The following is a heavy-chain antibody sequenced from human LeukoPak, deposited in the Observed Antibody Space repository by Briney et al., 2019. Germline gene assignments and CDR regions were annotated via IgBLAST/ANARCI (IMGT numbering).Heavy chain of an antibody. Sequence: PGGSLRLSCAASGFTFTNYWMSWVRQAPGKGLELVANIKQDRSEKYYVDSVKGRFTISRDNAKNSLYLQMNSLRAEDTAVYYCAKDRDDEGRAGSWFIFDYWGQGTLVTVSS. D-gene: IGHD6-13*01. CDR3: AKDRDDEGRAGSWFIFDY. CDR1: GFTFTNYW. CDR2: IKQDRSEK. V-gene: IGHV3-7*03. J-gene: IGHJ4*02.